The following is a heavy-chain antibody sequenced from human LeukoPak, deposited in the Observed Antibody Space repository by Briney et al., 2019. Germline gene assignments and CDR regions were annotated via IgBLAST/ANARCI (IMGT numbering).Heavy chain of an antibody. CDR1: GFTFSDYY. CDR2: ISSSGSTI. V-gene: IGHV3-11*01. Sequence: GGSLRLSCAASGFTFSDYYMSWIRQASGKVLEWVSYISSSGSTIYYADSVKGRFTISRDNAKNSLYLQMNSLRAEDTAVYYCTRDRCGGDCGNWGQGTLVTVSS. D-gene: IGHD2-21*02. J-gene: IGHJ4*02. CDR3: TRDRCGGDCGN.